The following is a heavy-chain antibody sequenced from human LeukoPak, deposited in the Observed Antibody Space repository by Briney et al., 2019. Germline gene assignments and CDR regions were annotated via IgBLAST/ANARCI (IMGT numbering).Heavy chain of an antibody. Sequence: PGRSLRLSCAASGFTFSSYAMHWVRQAPGKGLEWVAVISYDGSNKYYADSVKGRFTISRDNSKNTLYLQMNSLRAEDTAVYYCARPDAPYYGSGSFDYWGQGTLVTVSS. J-gene: IGHJ4*02. CDR3: ARPDAPYYGSGSFDY. D-gene: IGHD3-10*01. CDR1: GFTFSSYA. V-gene: IGHV3-30*04. CDR2: ISYDGSNK.